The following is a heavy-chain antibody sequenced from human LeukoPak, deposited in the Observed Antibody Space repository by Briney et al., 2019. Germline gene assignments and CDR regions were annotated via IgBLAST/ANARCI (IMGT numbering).Heavy chain of an antibody. CDR2: IYYSGST. V-gene: IGHV4-39*01. CDR3: ARQLGYCSSTSCEITYY. Sequence: SETLSLTCTVPGGSISSSSDYWGWIRQPPGKGLEWFGSIYYSGSTYYNPSLKSRVAIYVDTSKNQFSLKLSSVNAPDTAVYYCARQLGYCSSTSCEITYYWGQGTLVTVSS. CDR1: GGSISSSSDY. J-gene: IGHJ4*02. D-gene: IGHD2-2*01.